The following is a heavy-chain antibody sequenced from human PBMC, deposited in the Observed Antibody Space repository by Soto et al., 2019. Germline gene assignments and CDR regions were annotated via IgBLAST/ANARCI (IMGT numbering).Heavy chain of an antibody. CDR2: VYYIGST. J-gene: IGHJ6*02. V-gene: IGHV4-59*02. CDR3: ARGANYYYYHGIDV. D-gene: IGHD1-26*01. Sequence: QVQLQESGPGLVKPSETLSLTCSVSGGSVKDYYWSWVRQPPGKGLEWIGFVYYIGSTNYNPSLKSRVTISVDTSKNQFSLKLRSVNAADTAVYYCARGANYYYYHGIDVWGQGTTVTVSS. CDR1: GGSVKDYY.